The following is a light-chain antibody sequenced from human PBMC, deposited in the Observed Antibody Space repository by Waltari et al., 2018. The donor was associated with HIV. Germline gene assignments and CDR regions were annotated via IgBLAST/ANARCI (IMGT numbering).Light chain of an antibody. CDR3: QQRYNTPPWT. CDR1: QSISSY. Sequence: DIQMTQSPSSLSASVGDRVTITCRASQSISSYLNWYQQKPGKAPKLLIYAASSLQSGVPSRVSGSGSGTDFTLTISSLQPEDFATYYCQQRYNTPPWTFGQGTKVAFK. V-gene: IGKV1-39*01. CDR2: AAS. J-gene: IGKJ1*01.